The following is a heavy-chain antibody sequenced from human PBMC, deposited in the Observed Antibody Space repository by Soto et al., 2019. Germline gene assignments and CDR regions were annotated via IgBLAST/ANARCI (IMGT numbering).Heavy chain of an antibody. CDR3: AHRRNYDGSWNEGVFDY. CDR2: IYWDDDK. Sequence: QITLKESGPTLVKPTQTLTLTCTFSGFSLTSRPVGVGWVRQPPGKALEWLAFIYWDDDKRYSPSLSSTLTVTKDASQYQVVLTLTSTDPVDTATYYCAHRRNYDGSWNEGVFDYCGQGILVVVSS. D-gene: IGHD3-16*01. CDR1: GFSLTSRPVG. J-gene: IGHJ4*02. V-gene: IGHV2-5*02.